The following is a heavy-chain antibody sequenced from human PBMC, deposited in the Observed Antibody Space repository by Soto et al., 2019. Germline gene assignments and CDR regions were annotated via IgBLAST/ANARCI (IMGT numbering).Heavy chain of an antibody. D-gene: IGHD6-6*01. CDR2: IYYDGTNK. CDR1: GFAFSNYG. Sequence: PGGSLRLSCAASGFAFSNYGMHWVRQAPGKGLEWVALIYYDGTNKYYEDSVKGRFTISRDNSKNTLYLQMNSLRAEDTAVYYCARDPSYSISSYQSLYGMDVSGPGTTV. J-gene: IGHJ6*02. CDR3: ARDPSYSISSYQSLYGMDV. V-gene: IGHV3-33*01.